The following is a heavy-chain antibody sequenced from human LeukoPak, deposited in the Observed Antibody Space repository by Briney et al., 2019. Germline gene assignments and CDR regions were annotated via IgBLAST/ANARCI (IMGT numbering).Heavy chain of an antibody. V-gene: IGHV4-59*01. Sequence: SETLSLTCTVSGGSISSYYWSWIRQPPGKGLEWIGYIYYSGSTNYNPSLKSRVTISVDTSKNQFSLKLSSVTAADPAVYYCARTADPQYSYVFYYFDYWAREPLVTVSS. CDR2: IYYSGST. CDR1: GGSISSYY. D-gene: IGHD5-18*01. J-gene: IGHJ4*02. CDR3: ARTADPQYSYVFYYFDY.